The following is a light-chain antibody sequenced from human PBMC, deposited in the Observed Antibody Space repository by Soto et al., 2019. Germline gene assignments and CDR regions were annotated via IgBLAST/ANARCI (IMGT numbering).Light chain of an antibody. CDR2: AAS. CDR1: QSAVSGY. Sequence: DIVLTQFPGTLSLSPGDRASLSCRASQSAVSGYLAWHQQKPGQAPRLLIYAASSRATGIPDRFSGSGSGTDFALTISRLEPEDFAVYFCQQYGASPVFGQGTKV. V-gene: IGKV3-20*01. J-gene: IGKJ1*01. CDR3: QQYGASPV.